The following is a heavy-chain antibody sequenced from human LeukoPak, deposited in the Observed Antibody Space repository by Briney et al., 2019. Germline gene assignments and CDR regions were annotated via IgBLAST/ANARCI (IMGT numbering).Heavy chain of an antibody. CDR3: ARAYGDLYFVY. Sequence: SETLSLTCTVSGGSIITYYWSWIRQPAGKGLEWIGRIYSSGRTNYHPSLESRVTMSVDTSKNQFSLNLTSVIAADTAVYYCARAYGDLYFVYWGQGILVTVSS. CDR1: GGSIITYY. V-gene: IGHV4-4*07. CDR2: IYSSGRT. D-gene: IGHD4-17*01. J-gene: IGHJ4*02.